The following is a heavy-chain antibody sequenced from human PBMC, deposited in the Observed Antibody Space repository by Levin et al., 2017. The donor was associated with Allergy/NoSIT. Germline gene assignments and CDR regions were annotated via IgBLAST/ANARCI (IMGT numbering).Heavy chain of an antibody. J-gene: IGHJ6*04. CDR1: GGSISSYY. D-gene: IGHD3-3*01. V-gene: IGHV4-59*01. CDR2: IYYSGST. Sequence: GSLRLSCTVSGGSISSYYWSWIRQPPGKGLEWIGYIYYSGSTNYNPSLKSRVTISVDTSKNQFSLKLSSVTAADTAVYYCARGGADYDFSLDVWGKGTTVTVSS. CDR3: ARGGADYDFSLDV.